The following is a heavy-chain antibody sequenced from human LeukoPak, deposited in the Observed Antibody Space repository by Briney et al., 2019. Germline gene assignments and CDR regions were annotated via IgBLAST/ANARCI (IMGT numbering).Heavy chain of an antibody. CDR3: ARFKGPKSGIDY. D-gene: IGHD3-10*01. CDR2: ISSSSSTI. J-gene: IGHJ4*02. CDR1: GFTFNDYT. V-gene: IGHV3-48*02. Sequence: GGSLRLSCAASGFTFNDYTMNWVRQAPGKGLEWVSYISSSSSTIYHADSVKGRFTISRDNAKNSLYLQMNSLRDEDTAVYYCARFKGPKSGIDYWGQGTLVTVSS.